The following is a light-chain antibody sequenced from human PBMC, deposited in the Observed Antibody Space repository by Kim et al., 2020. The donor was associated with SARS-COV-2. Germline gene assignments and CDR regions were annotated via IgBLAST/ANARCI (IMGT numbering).Light chain of an antibody. CDR3: SSYTSSSTPWV. V-gene: IGLV2-14*03. CDR1: SSDVGGYNY. J-gene: IGLJ3*02. CDR2: DVS. Sequence: ITSSCTGTSSDVGGYNYVSWYQQHPGKAPNLMIYDVSNRPSGVSNRFSGSKSGNTASLTISGLQAEDEADYYCSSYTSSSTPWVFGGGTQLTVL.